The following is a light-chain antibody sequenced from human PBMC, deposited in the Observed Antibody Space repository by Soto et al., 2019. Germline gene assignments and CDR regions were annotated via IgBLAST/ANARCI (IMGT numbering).Light chain of an antibody. CDR3: QQSYITPWT. J-gene: IGKJ1*01. CDR1: ASISNY. V-gene: IGKV1-39*01. Sequence: DIRMTQSPSSLSASVGDRVTITCRASASISNYLNWYQQTPGKAPNLLIYAASSLQSGVPSRFSGSGSGTDFTLTISNXQPEDFATYYCQQSYITPWTFGQGTKVDTK. CDR2: AAS.